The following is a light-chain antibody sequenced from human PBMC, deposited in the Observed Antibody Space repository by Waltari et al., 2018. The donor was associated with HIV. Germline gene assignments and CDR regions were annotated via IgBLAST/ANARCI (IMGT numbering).Light chain of an antibody. CDR1: TPNLGADYD. CDR3: QSYDITLSASVV. Sequence: QSVLTQPPSVSGAPGQRVTISCPGSTPNLGADYDVHWSQQIPGTDPKLLISGNKNRPSGVPDRFSASKSGTSASLTITGLQAEDEADYFCQSYDITLSASVVFGGGTKLTVL. V-gene: IGLV1-40*01. J-gene: IGLJ2*01. CDR2: GNK.